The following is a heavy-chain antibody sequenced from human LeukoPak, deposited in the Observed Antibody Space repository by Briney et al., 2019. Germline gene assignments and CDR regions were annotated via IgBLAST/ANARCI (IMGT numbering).Heavy chain of an antibody. J-gene: IGHJ4*02. CDR2: IRSDGSIK. Sequence: GTSLRLSCAAFGFTFGSYAIHWVRQAPGRGLEWVAFIRSDGSIKYYADSVKGRFTISRDNSKNTLYLQMNSLRAEDTAVYYCTKDRPEAYFDYWGQGTLVTVSS. D-gene: IGHD2-2*01. CDR1: GFTFGSYA. V-gene: IGHV3-30*02. CDR3: TKDRPEAYFDY.